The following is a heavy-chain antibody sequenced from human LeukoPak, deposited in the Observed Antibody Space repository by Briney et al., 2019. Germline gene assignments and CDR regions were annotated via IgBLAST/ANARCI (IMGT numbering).Heavy chain of an antibody. J-gene: IGHJ5*02. V-gene: IGHV1-2*02. CDR2: INPNSGGT. CDR1: GYTFTGYY. Sequence: ASVKFSCKASGYTFTGYYMHWVRQAPGQGLEWMGWINPNSGGTNYAQKFQGRVTMTRDTSISTAYMELSRLRSDDTAVYYCAGTGDVLLWFGETPDGFDRWGQGTLVTVSS. D-gene: IGHD3-10*01. CDR3: AGTGDVLLWFGETPDGFDR.